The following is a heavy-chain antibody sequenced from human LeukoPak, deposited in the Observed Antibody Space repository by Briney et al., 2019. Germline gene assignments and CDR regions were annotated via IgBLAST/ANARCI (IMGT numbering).Heavy chain of an antibody. CDR1: GFTLSSYW. CDR2: INNDGSST. V-gene: IGHV3-74*01. J-gene: IGHJ4*02. Sequence: PGGSLRLSCAASGFTLSSYWMHWVRQAPGKGLVWVSRINNDGSSTNYADSVKGRFTISRDNAKNTLYLQMNSLRAEDTAVYYCARDLLMATGPDYWGQGTLVTVSS. D-gene: IGHD5-12*01. CDR3: ARDLLMATGPDY.